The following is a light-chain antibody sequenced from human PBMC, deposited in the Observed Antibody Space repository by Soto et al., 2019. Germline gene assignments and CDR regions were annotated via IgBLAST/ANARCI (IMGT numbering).Light chain of an antibody. V-gene: IGLV2-8*01. CDR3: SSYAGSYSWV. CDR1: SSDVGGYNY. Sequence: SALTQPPSASGSPGQSVTISCTGTSSDVGGYNYVSWYQQHPDKAPKLMIYEVNKRPSGVPDRFSGSKSGNTASLTVSGLQADDEADYYCSSYAGSYSWVFGGGTKLTVL. CDR2: EVN. J-gene: IGLJ3*02.